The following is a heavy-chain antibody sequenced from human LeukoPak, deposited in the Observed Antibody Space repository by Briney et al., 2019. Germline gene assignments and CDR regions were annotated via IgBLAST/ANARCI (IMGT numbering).Heavy chain of an antibody. J-gene: IGHJ6*02. CDR3: ARQYYDFWSGPFPYYYYYGMDV. Sequence: SETLSLTCTVSGGSISSSSYYWGWIRQPPGKGLEWIGSIYYSGSTYYNPSLKSRVTISVDTSKNQFSLKLSSVTAADTAVYYCARQYYDFWSGPFPYYYYYGMDVWGQGTTVTVSS. CDR2: IYYSGST. V-gene: IGHV4-39*01. CDR1: GGSISSSSYY. D-gene: IGHD3-3*01.